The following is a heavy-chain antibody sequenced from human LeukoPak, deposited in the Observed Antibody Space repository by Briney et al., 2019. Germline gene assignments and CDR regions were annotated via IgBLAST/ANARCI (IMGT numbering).Heavy chain of an antibody. D-gene: IGHD3-3*01. CDR1: GYTFTSYD. Sequence: ASVKVSCKASGYTFTSYDINWVRQATGQGLEWMGWMNPNSGNTGYAQKFQGRVTMTRNTSISTAYTELSSLRSEDTAVYYCASGRIPYYDFWSGYYNYYYYGMDVWGQGTTVTVSS. J-gene: IGHJ6*02. V-gene: IGHV1-8*01. CDR3: ASGRIPYYDFWSGYYNYYYYGMDV. CDR2: MNPNSGNT.